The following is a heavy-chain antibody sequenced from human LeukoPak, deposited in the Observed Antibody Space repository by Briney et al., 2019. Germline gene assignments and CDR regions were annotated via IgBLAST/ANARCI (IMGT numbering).Heavy chain of an antibody. V-gene: IGHV3-7*03. CDR2: IKPDGSEK. CDR1: GFTFSSSW. Sequence: GGSLRLSCAASGFTFSSSWMSWVRQAPGKGLEWVTNIKPDGSEKYYVDSVKGRFTISRDNAKKSLYLQMNSLRAEDTALYHCARGWALYCSGGSCYRGMDVWGQGTTVTVSS. CDR3: ARGWALYCSGGSCYRGMDV. J-gene: IGHJ6*02. D-gene: IGHD2-15*01.